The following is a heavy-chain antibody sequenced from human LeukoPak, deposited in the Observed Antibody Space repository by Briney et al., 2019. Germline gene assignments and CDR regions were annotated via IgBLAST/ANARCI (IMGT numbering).Heavy chain of an antibody. CDR3: ASLDSAHPSGVH. V-gene: IGHV3-7*01. J-gene: IGHJ4*02. CDR2: MKRDGSEK. CDR1: TFTFIPGW. Sequence: PGGSLRLSCVASTFTFIPGWMSWVRQAPGKGLEWVAMMKRDGSEKLYVDSVRGRFTISRDNAKNSLYLLMDSLRDEDSALYYCASLDSAHPSGVHWGQGTLVTVSS. D-gene: IGHD5-18*01.